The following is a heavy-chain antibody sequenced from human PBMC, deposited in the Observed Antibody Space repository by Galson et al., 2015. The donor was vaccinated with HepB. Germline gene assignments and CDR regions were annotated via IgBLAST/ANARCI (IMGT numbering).Heavy chain of an antibody. D-gene: IGHD3-22*01. Sequence: SLRLSCAASGFTFSSYAMSWVRRAPGKGLEWVSAISGSGGSTYYADSVKGRFTISRDNSKNTLYLQMNSLRAEDTAVCYCAKSRITMIVVVYDDAFDIWGQGTMVTVSS. CDR1: GFTFSSYA. CDR3: AKSRITMIVVVYDDAFDI. V-gene: IGHV3-23*01. CDR2: ISGSGGST. J-gene: IGHJ3*02.